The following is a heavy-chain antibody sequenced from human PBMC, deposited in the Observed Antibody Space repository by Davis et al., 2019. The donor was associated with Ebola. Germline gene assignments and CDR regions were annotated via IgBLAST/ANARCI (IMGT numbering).Heavy chain of an antibody. CDR3: ARVRGYCSGGSCYSLEMATPYFDY. CDR1: GYTFTSYA. D-gene: IGHD2-15*01. CDR2: INAGNGNT. Sequence: ASVKVSCKASGYTFTSYAMHWVRQAPGQRLEWMGWINAGNGNTKYSQKFQGRVTITRDTSASTAYMELSSLRSEDTAVYYCARVRGYCSGGSCYSLEMATPYFDYWGQGTLVTVSS. J-gene: IGHJ4*02. V-gene: IGHV1-3*01.